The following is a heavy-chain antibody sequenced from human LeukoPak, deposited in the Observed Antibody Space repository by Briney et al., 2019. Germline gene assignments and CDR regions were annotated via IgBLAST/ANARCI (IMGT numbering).Heavy chain of an antibody. CDR3: ARGGAFGDRTYYFAS. D-gene: IGHD4-17*01. Sequence: PGGSLRLSCAASGFTFSSYSMNWVRQAPGKGLEWVSYISSSSSTIYYADSVKGRFTISRDNAKNSLYLQMNSLRDEDTAVYYCARGGAFGDRTYYFASWGQGILVAVSS. V-gene: IGHV3-48*02. CDR1: GFTFSSYS. CDR2: ISSSSSTI. J-gene: IGHJ4*02.